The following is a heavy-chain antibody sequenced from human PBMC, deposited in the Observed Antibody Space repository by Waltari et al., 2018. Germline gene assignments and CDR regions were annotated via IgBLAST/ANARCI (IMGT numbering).Heavy chain of an antibody. V-gene: IGHV3-20*04. Sequence: VESGGGVIRPGGSLRLSCEASGFTFDDYGMSWVRQGPGNGLEGIAGINWKGDKVAYGDAVRGRFIISRDNAKNLLYLQMNTVGLDDTALYYCARGGDSSWPRWGQGTLVTVSA. CDR3: ARGGDSSWPR. J-gene: IGHJ4*02. CDR2: INWKGDKV. CDR1: GFTFDDYG. D-gene: IGHD3-22*01.